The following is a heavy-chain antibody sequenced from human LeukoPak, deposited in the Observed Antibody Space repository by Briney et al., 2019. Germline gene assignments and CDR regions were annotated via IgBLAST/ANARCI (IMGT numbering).Heavy chain of an antibody. V-gene: IGHV3-33*08. CDR2: IWYDGSNK. Sequence: GGSLRLSCAASGFTFSDAWMNWVRQAPGKGLEWVAVIWYDGSNKYYADSVKGRFTISRDNSKNTLYLQVNSLRAEDTAVYYCARDILWELHYWGQGTLVTVSS. D-gene: IGHD1-26*01. CDR1: GFTFSDAW. J-gene: IGHJ4*02. CDR3: ARDILWELHY.